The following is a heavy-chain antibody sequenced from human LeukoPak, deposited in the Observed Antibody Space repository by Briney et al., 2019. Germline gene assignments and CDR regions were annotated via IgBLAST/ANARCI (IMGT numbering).Heavy chain of an antibody. CDR1: GFTFSSYA. D-gene: IGHD3-9*01. CDR3: VKDWGAISTGYWSH. Sequence: GGSLRLSCSASGFTFSSYAMHWVRQAPGKGLEYVSAISSNGGSTYYADSVKGRFTISRDNSKNTLYLQMSRLRAEETAVYYCVKDWGAISTGYWSHWGQGPLVPVSS. J-gene: IGHJ4*02. CDR2: ISSNGGST. V-gene: IGHV3-64D*06.